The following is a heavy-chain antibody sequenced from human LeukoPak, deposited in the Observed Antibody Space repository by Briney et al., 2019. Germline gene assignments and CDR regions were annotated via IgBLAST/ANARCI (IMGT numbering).Heavy chain of an antibody. CDR2: ISYDGTNK. CDR1: GFTFSSYW. D-gene: IGHD3-9*01. J-gene: IGHJ4*02. V-gene: IGHV3-30-3*01. CDR3: ARGLGYDDLLTGYSDQ. Sequence: PGGSLRLSCAASGFTFSSYWMSWVRQAPGKGLEWVAVISYDGTNKYHADSVKGRFTISRDNLKSTLYLQMNSLRTEDTAVYYCARGLGYDDLLTGYSDQWGQGTLVIVSS.